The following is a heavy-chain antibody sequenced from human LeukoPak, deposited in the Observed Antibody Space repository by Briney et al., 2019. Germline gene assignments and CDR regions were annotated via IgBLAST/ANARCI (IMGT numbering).Heavy chain of an antibody. V-gene: IGHV4-61*02. CDR3: ARDLRDGSGSNFDY. CDR1: GGSISSGSYY. Sequence: SETLSLTCTVSGGSISSGSYYWNWIRQPAGKGLEWIGRIYASGITNYHPSLKSRVAISVDTSKNQFSLRLSYVTAADTAVYYCARDLRDGSGSNFDYWGQGTLVTVSS. J-gene: IGHJ4*02. CDR2: IYASGIT. D-gene: IGHD3-10*01.